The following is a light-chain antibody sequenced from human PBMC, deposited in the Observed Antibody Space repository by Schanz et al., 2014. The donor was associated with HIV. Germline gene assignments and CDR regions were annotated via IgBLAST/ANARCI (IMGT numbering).Light chain of an antibody. J-gene: IGKJ4*01. CDR1: QSVSSN. Sequence: EIVLTQSPVILSLSPGERVTLSCRASQSVSSNLAWYQQKPGQAPRLLIYGASSRATGIPDRFSGSGSGTDFTLTISRLEPEDFAVFYCQQYGSSPLTFGGGTKVEIK. CDR3: QQYGSSPLT. CDR2: GAS. V-gene: IGKV3-20*01.